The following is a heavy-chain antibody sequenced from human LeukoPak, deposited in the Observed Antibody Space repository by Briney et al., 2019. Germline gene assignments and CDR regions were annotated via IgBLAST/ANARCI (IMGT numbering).Heavy chain of an antibody. CDR3: ARNYGSGSHYYYGMDV. Sequence: GGSLRLSCAASGFTFSSYEMNWVRQAPGKGLEWVSYISSSGSTIYYADSVKGRFTISRDNAKNSLYLQTNSLRAEDTAVYYCARNYGSGSHYYYGMDVWGQGTTVTVSS. CDR2: ISSSGSTI. J-gene: IGHJ6*01. V-gene: IGHV3-48*03. CDR1: GFTFSSYE. D-gene: IGHD3-10*01.